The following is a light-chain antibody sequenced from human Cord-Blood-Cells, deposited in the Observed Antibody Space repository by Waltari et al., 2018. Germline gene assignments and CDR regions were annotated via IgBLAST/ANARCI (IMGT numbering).Light chain of an antibody. J-gene: IGKJ2*01. CDR1: QSVSSY. Sequence: EIVLKQSPATLSSSPGESATLSCRASQSVSSYLAWYQQKPGQAPRLLIYDASNRATGIPARFSGSGSGTDFTLTISSLEPEDFAVYYCQQRSNWPYTFGQGTKLEIK. CDR2: DAS. V-gene: IGKV3-11*01. CDR3: QQRSNWPYT.